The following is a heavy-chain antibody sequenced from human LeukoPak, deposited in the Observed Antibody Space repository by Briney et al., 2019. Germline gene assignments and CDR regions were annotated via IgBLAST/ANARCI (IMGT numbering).Heavy chain of an antibody. J-gene: IGHJ4*02. V-gene: IGHV1-24*01. D-gene: IGHD2-2*02. CDR2: FDPEDGET. CDR3: ATGLPAAILPFDY. Sequence: ASVKVSCKVSGYTLTELSMHWVRQAPGKGLEWMGGFDPEDGETIYAQKFQGRVTMTEDTSTDTAYMEPSSLRSEDTAVYYCATGLPAAILPFDYWGQGTLVTVSS. CDR1: GYTLTELS.